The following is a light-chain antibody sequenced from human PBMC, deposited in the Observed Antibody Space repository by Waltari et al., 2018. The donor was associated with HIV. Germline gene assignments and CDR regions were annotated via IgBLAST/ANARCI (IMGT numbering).Light chain of an antibody. V-gene: IGLV2-14*03. CDR2: DFS. J-gene: IGLJ3*02. CDR3: SSYTSTTTLVV. Sequence: QSALTQPSSVSGSPGQSITIPCTGTSSDVGGYQYVSWSQQHPGKAPKLIIFDFSNRPSGVSNRFSGSKSGNTASLTISGLQAEDEAHYFCSSYTSTTTLVVFGGGTKLTVL. CDR1: SSDVGGYQY.